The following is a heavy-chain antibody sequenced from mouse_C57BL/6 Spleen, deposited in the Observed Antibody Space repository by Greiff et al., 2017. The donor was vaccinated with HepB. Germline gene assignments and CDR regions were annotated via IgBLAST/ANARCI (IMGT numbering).Heavy chain of an antibody. V-gene: IGHV1-82*01. CDR2: IYPGDGDT. J-gene: IGHJ3*01. Sequence: QVHLKQSGPELVKPGASVKISCKASGYAFSSSWMNWVKQRPGKGLEWIGRIYPGDGDTNYNGKFKGKATLTADKSSSTAYMQLSSLTSEDSAVYFCARFITTVVESFAYWGQGTLVTVSA. D-gene: IGHD1-1*01. CDR3: ARFITTVVESFAY. CDR1: GYAFSSSW.